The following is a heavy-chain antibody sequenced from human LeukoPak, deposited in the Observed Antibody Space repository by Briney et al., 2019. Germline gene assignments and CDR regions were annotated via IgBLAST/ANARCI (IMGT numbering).Heavy chain of an antibody. CDR3: AKGRSASSYSSIHY. CDR1: GFTFNTSA. D-gene: IGHD2-2*01. V-gene: IGHV3-23*01. CDR2: ISGSDDST. J-gene: IGHJ4*02. Sequence: HGGSLRLSCAASGFTFNTSAMTWVRQAPGKGLEWVSVISGSDDSTYYADSVKGRFTISRDISKNTLYLQMNSLRAEDTAVYYCAKGRSASSYSSIHYWGQGSLVTVSS.